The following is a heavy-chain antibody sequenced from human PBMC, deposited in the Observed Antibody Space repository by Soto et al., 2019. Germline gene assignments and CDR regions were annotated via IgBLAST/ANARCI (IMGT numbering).Heavy chain of an antibody. CDR2: VSYDGTNK. V-gene: IGHV3-30*18. D-gene: IGHD3-16*01. CDR3: AKSGDPGNMVTFRGVEVPNIDY. J-gene: IGHJ4*02. CDR1: GFTFSSHG. Sequence: QVPLVESGGGVVQPGRSLRLSCAASGFTFSSHGMHWVRQAPGKGLEWVAVVSYDGTNKYYADSVKGRFTISRDDSKNTLYLQMNSLRADDTAMYYCAKSGDPGNMVTFRGVEVPNIDYWGQGTLVTVSS.